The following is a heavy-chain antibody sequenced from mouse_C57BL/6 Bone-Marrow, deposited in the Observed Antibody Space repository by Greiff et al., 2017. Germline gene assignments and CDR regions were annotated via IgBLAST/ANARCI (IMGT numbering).Heavy chain of an antibody. CDR1: GYTFTSYG. CDR2: IYPRSGNT. CDR3: ARRDY. J-gene: IGHJ2*01. Sequence: QVQLQQYGAELARPGASVKLSCKASGYTFTSYGISWVKQRTGQGLEWIGEIYPRSGNTYYNEKFKGKATLTADKSSSTAYMELRSLTSEDSAVYFCARRDYWGQGTTLTVSS. V-gene: IGHV1-81*01.